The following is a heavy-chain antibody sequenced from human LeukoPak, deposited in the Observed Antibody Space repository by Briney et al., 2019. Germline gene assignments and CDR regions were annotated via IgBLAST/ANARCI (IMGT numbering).Heavy chain of an antibody. V-gene: IGHV4-39*07. CDR2: IYYSGST. CDR3: ARDQGLNT. Sequence: SETLSLTCAVSGGSISSNSYYWGWIRQPPGKGLGWIGYIYYSGSTNYNPSLKSRVTISLDRSKNHFSLKLTSVTAADTAVYYCARDQGLNTWSQGTLVTVSS. CDR1: GGSISSNSYY. J-gene: IGHJ4*02.